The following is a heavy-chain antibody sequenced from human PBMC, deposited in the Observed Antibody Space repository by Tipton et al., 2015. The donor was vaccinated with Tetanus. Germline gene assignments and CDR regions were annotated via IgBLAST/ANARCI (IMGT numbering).Heavy chain of an antibody. Sequence: TLSLTCTVSGDSISSGGYFWNWIRHHPGKGLEWIGYIYYSGSTFYNPSLRSRLSMSVDTSKNQFSLKLDSVTAADTAIYYCARDQGGGRVVRLNWFDPWGPGILVTVSS. CDR3: ARDQGGGRVVRLNWFDP. D-gene: IGHD6-6*01. CDR2: IYYSGST. CDR1: GDSISSGGYF. V-gene: IGHV4-31*03. J-gene: IGHJ5*02.